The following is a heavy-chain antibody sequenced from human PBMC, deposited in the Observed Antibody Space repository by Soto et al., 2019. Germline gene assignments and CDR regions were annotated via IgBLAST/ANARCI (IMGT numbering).Heavy chain of an antibody. J-gene: IGHJ6*02. CDR3: ARDSFGDYAPNYYYGMDV. Sequence: ASVQVSCKASGYTFTSYGISWVRQAPGQGLEWMGWISAYNGNTNYAQKLQGRVTMTTDTSTSTAYMELRSLRSDDTAVYYCARDSFGDYAPNYYYGMDVWGQGTTVTVSS. D-gene: IGHD4-17*01. CDR2: ISAYNGNT. V-gene: IGHV1-18*01. CDR1: GYTFTSYG.